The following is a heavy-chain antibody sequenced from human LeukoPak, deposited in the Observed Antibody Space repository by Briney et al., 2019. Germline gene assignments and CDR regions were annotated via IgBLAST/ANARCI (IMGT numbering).Heavy chain of an antibody. J-gene: IGHJ6*04. Sequence: CGPPLAKPTQPLSLICTFSGFSPTRRGGGVGWVRQPPGKAVEWLAMIYGDGDERDSASLKSRLTITKDSTKSQVVLKMTNVDPVDTGTYYSAYRGSYHYADVWGKGTTVTVSS. V-gene: IGHV2-5*02. CDR1: GFSPTRRGGG. CDR3: AYRGSYHYADV. D-gene: IGHD2-2*01. CDR2: IYGDGDE.